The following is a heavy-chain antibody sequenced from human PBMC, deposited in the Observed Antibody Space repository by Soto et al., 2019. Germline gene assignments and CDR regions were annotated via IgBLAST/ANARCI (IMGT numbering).Heavy chain of an antibody. CDR2: IWYDGSNK. V-gene: IGHV3-33*01. Sequence: GGSLRLSCAASGFTFSSYGMHWVRQAPGKGLEWVAVIWYDGSNKYYADSVKGRFTISRDNSKNTLYLQMNSLRAEDTAVYYCARSPESSTSNKAGVPGPYYYYYYGMDVWGQGTTVTVSS. D-gene: IGHD2-2*01. CDR1: GFTFSSYG. J-gene: IGHJ6*02. CDR3: ARSPESSTSNKAGVPGPYYYYYYGMDV.